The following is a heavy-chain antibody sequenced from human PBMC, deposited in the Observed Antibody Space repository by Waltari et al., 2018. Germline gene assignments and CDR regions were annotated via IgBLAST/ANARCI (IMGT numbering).Heavy chain of an antibody. CDR3: TRVHGVDYFDY. J-gene: IGHJ4*02. CDR2: IRSKADGGTT. Sequence: EVQLVESGGGLVQPGRSLSLSCTASGFTFGDYAMSWVRQAPGKGLEWVGCIRSKADGGTTEYAASVKGRFTISRDDSKSIAYLQMNSLKTEDTAVYYCTRVHGVDYFDYWGQGTLVTVSS. CDR1: GFTFGDYA. D-gene: IGHD2-8*01. V-gene: IGHV3-49*04.